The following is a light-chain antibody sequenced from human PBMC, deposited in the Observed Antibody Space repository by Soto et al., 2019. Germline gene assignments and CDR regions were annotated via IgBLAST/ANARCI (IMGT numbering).Light chain of an antibody. V-gene: IGKV3-11*01. J-gene: IGKJ5*01. Sequence: EVVLTQSPVTLSLSPGERATLSCRASQSVSSYLAWYQQKPGQAPRLLIYDASNRATGIPARFSGSGSGTDFTLTISSLEPEDFAVYYCQQRSNGPITFGQGTRLEIK. CDR1: QSVSSY. CDR2: DAS. CDR3: QQRSNGPIT.